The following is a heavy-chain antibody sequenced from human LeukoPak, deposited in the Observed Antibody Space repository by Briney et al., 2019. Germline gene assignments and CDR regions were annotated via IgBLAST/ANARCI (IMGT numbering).Heavy chain of an antibody. Sequence: ASVKVSCKVSGYTLTELSMHWVRQAPGKGLEWMGGFDPEDGETIYAQKSQGRVTMTEDTSTDTAYMELSSLRSEDTAVYYCATLNRYCSSTSCNAPGWFDPWGQGTLVTVSS. D-gene: IGHD2-2*01. V-gene: IGHV1-24*01. CDR2: FDPEDGET. CDR3: ATLNRYCSSTSCNAPGWFDP. J-gene: IGHJ5*02. CDR1: GYTLTELS.